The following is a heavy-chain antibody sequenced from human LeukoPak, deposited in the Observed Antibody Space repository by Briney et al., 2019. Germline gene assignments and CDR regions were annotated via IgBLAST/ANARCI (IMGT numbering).Heavy chain of an antibody. CDR2: IYSGGST. CDR1: GFTFSRYA. V-gene: IGHV3-66*01. D-gene: IGHD3-10*01. CDR3: ARGAYGSGSYGDNWFDP. Sequence: GGSLRLSCAASGFTFSRYAMSWVRQAPGKGLEWVSVIYSGGSTYYADSVKGRFTISRDNSKNTLYLQMNSLRAEDTAVYYCARGAYGSGSYGDNWFDPWGQGTLVTVSS. J-gene: IGHJ5*02.